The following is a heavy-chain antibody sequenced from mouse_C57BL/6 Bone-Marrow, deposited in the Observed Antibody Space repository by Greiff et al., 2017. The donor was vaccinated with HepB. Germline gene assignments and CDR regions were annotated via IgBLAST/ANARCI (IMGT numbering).Heavy chain of an antibody. J-gene: IGHJ4*01. V-gene: IGHV1-81*01. CDR2: IYPRSGNT. CDR1: GYTFTSYG. Sequence: VQLQQSGAELARPGASVKLSCKASGYTFTSYGISWVKQRTGQGLECIGEIYPRSGNTYYNEKFKGKATLTADKSSSTAYMELRSLTSEDSAVYFCARKSITTVVEDYYAMDYWGQGTSVTVSS. CDR3: ARKSITTVVEDYYAMDY. D-gene: IGHD1-1*01.